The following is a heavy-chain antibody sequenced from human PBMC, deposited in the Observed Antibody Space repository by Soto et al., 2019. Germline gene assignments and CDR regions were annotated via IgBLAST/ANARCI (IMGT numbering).Heavy chain of an antibody. CDR3: ARHVGRLHDSSGKTYYYYGMDV. D-gene: IGHD3-22*01. Sequence: PGESLKISCKGSGYSFTSYWISWVRQMPGKGLEWMGRIDPSDSYTNYSPSFQGHVTISADKSISTAYLQWSSLKASDTAMYYCARHVGRLHDSSGKTYYYYGMDVWGQGTTVTVSS. V-gene: IGHV5-10-1*01. J-gene: IGHJ6*02. CDR2: IDPSDSYT. CDR1: GYSFTSYW.